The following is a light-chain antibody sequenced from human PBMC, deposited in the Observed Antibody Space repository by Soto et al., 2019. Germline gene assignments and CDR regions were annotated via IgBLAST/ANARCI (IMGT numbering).Light chain of an antibody. CDR1: SSDIGGYKY. CDR2: DVS. V-gene: IGLV2-14*01. J-gene: IGLJ2*01. Sequence: QSVLTQPASVSGSPGQSITISCTGTSSDIGGYKYVSWYQQHPGKAPKVVIYDVSNRPSGVSNRISGSKSGNTASLTISGLQAEDEADYYCSSYTSSSTVVFGGGTKLTVL. CDR3: SSYTSSSTVV.